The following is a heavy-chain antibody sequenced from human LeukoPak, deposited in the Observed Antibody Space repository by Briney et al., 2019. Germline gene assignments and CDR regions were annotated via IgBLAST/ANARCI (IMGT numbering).Heavy chain of an antibody. CDR3: ARDRSPKYSSSWTYYYYYMDV. V-gene: IGHV1-2*02. J-gene: IGHJ6*03. CDR1: RYSFTGCY. CDR2: INPKSGGT. D-gene: IGHD6-13*01. Sequence: ASAKVSCKPSRYSFTGCYILWVRQAPRQGLEWVGWINPKSGGTNYAQKFQGRVTMTRDTSISTAYMELSRLRSDDTAVYYCARDRSPKYSSSWTYYYYYMDVWGKGTTVTISS.